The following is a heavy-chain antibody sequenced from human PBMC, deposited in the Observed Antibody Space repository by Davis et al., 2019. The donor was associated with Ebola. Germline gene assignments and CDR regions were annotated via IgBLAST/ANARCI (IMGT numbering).Heavy chain of an antibody. CDR1: GIIVSSNH. D-gene: IGHD3-22*01. J-gene: IGHJ4*02. Sequence: GESLKISCAASGIIVSSNHMSWVRQAPGKGLEWVSTFYSRGAIYYADSVKGRFTISRDNSKNTLFLQMNSLRGEDTAVYYCAKNRGGGDGRGYYHYDYWGQGTLVTVSS. V-gene: IGHV3-53*01. CDR2: FYSRGAI. CDR3: AKNRGGGDGRGYYHYDY.